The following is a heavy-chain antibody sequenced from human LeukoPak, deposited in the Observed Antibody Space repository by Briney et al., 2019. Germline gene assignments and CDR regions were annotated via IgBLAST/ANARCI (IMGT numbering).Heavy chain of an antibody. V-gene: IGHV3-21*01. CDR3: ARSNGDYVYYFDY. CDR2: ISSSSSYI. CDR1: GFTFSSYA. Sequence: GGSLRLSCAASGFTFSSYAMSWVRQAPGKGLEWVSSISSSSSYIYYADSVKGRFTISRDNAKNSLYLQMNSLRAEDTAVYYCARSNGDYVYYFDYWGQGTLVTVSS. D-gene: IGHD4-17*01. J-gene: IGHJ4*02.